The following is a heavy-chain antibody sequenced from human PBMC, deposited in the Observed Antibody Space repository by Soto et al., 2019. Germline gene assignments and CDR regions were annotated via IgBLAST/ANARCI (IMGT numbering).Heavy chain of an antibody. J-gene: IGHJ6*04. CDR1: GFTFGDYA. Sequence: QPGGSLRLSCTTSGFTFGDYAMSWSRQAPGKGLEWVGVIRSKAYGGTTDYAASVKGRFTISRDDSKSIAYLQMNSLKSEDTGVYYCTKYTYTSRYAYYGMDVWGNGTTVTVSS. CDR3: TKYTYTSRYAYYGMDV. V-gene: IGHV3-49*03. CDR2: IRSKAYGGTT. D-gene: IGHD6-13*01.